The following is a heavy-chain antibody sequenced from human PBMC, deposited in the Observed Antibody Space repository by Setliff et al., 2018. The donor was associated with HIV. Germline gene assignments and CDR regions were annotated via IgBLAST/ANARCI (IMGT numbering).Heavy chain of an antibody. CDR1: GYTFTSYY. J-gene: IGHJ4*02. CDR3: ARANFWSGYYGY. CDR2: INPSGGST. V-gene: IGHV1-46*01. Sequence: ASVKVSCKASGYTFTSYYLHWVRQAPGQGLEWRGYINPSGGSTIYAQEFQGRVTMTRDTSASTVYMELTRLRDDDTAVYYCARANFWSGYYGYWGQGTLVTVSS. D-gene: IGHD3-3*01.